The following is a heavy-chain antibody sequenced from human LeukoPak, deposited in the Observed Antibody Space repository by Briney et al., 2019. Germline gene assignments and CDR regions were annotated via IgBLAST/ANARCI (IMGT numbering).Heavy chain of an antibody. CDR2: IDHSGST. CDR1: GYPISSGYY. D-gene: IGHD1-14*01. CDR3: ATSLTGGVDY. J-gene: IGHJ4*02. V-gene: IGHV4-38-2*01. Sequence: SETLSLTCAVSGYPISSGYYWGWIRQPPGKGLEWIGNIDHSGSTSYNPSLKSRVTISVDTSKNRLSLRLRFVTAADTAVYYCATSLTGGVDYWGQGTLVTVSS.